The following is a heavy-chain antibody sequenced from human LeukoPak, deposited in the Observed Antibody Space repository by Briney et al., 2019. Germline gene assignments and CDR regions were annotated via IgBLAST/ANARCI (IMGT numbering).Heavy chain of an antibody. Sequence: PSETLSLXCTVSGGSISSYYWSWIRQPPGKGLEWIGYIYYSGSTNYNPSLKSRVTISVDTSKNQFSLKLGSVTAADTAVYYCARYLVRGVKGLDYWGQGTLVTVSS. CDR3: ARYLVRGVKGLDY. CDR2: IYYSGST. CDR1: GGSISSYY. J-gene: IGHJ4*02. D-gene: IGHD3-10*01. V-gene: IGHV4-59*01.